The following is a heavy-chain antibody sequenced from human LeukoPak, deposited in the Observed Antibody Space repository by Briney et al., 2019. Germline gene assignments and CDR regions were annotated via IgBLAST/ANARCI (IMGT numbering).Heavy chain of an antibody. Sequence: SGGSLRLSCAASGFTVSSNYMSWVRQAPGKGLEWVSVIYSGGSTYYADSVKGRFTISRDNSKNTLYLQMNSLRAEDTAVYYCARDQYCSGGSCTDYWGQGTLVTVSS. V-gene: IGHV3-53*01. CDR1: GFTVSSNY. D-gene: IGHD2-15*01. J-gene: IGHJ4*02. CDR3: ARDQYCSGGSCTDY. CDR2: IYSGGST.